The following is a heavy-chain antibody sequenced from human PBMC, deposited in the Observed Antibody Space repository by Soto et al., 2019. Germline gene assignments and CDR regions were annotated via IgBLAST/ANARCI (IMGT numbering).Heavy chain of an antibody. CDR1: GGSISSGGYS. V-gene: IGHV4-30-2*01. CDR3: ARGKFYAFDI. CDR2: IYHSGST. Sequence: SETLSLTCAVSGGSISSGGYSWSWIRQPPGKGLDWIGYIYHSGSTYYNPSLKSRVTISVDRSKNQFSLKLSSVTAADTAVYYCARGKFYAFDIWGQGTMVTVSS. J-gene: IGHJ3*02.